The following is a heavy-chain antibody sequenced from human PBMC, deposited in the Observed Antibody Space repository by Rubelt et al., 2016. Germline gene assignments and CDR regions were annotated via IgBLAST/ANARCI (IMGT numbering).Heavy chain of an antibody. Sequence: QVQLQQWGAGLLKPSETLSLTCAVYGGSFSGYYWSWIRQPPGKGLEWIGEINHSGSTNYNPSPKSRVTISVDTSKNQCSLKLSSVTAADTAVYYCARGPDYYGSGSQDYWGQGTLVTVSS. CDR2: INHSGST. D-gene: IGHD3-10*01. CDR1: GGSFSGYY. V-gene: IGHV4-34*01. J-gene: IGHJ4*02. CDR3: ARGPDYYGSGSQDY.